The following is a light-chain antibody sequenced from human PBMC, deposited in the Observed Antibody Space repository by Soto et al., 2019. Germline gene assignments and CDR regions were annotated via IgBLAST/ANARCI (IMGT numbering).Light chain of an antibody. CDR2: GAS. CDR1: QSVSSN. CDR3: QQYGSSGT. V-gene: IGKV3-20*01. Sequence: EIVMTQSRATLSVSPGERATLSCRASQSVSSNLAWYTQKPGQAPRLLIYGASIRATGIPDRFSGSGSGTDFTLPISRLEPEEFAVDDCQQYGSSGTFGQGTKVDIK. J-gene: IGKJ1*01.